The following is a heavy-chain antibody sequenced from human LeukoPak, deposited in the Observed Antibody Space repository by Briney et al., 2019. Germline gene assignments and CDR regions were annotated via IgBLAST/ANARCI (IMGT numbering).Heavy chain of an antibody. CDR3: ARVILGYSSSWYDLNYYGMDV. CDR1: GGSISSYY. J-gene: IGHJ6*02. V-gene: IGHV4-59*01. Sequence: SETLSLTCTVSGGSISSYYWNWIRQPPGKGLEWIGYIYYSGSTNYNPSLKSRVTISVDTSKNQFSLKLSSVTAADTAVYYCARVILGYSSSWYDLNYYGMDVWGQGTTVTVSS. CDR2: IYYSGST. D-gene: IGHD6-13*01.